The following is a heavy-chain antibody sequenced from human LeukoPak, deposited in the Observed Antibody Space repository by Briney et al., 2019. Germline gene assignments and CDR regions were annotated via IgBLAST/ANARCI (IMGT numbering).Heavy chain of an antibody. D-gene: IGHD2-21*01. CDR3: ARGAYRASLTELDC. J-gene: IGHJ4*02. Sequence: SETLSLTCAVYGGSFSGYYWSWIRQPPGKGLEWIGEINHSGSTNYNPSLKSRVTISVDTSKNQFSLNLKSVSAADTAVYYCARGAYRASLTELDCWGQGTLVTVSS. CDR2: INHSGST. V-gene: IGHV4-34*01. CDR1: GGSFSGYY.